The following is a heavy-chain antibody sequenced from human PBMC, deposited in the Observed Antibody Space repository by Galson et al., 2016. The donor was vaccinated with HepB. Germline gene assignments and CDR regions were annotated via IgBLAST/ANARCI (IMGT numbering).Heavy chain of an antibody. D-gene: IGHD3-10*01. Sequence: SLRLSCAASGFTFNFYNMNWVRQAPGKGLEWVSYISGSASAIYYADSVKGRFTVSRDNAKNTLYLQMNSLRAEDTAVYYCARTYGSGSYRRDAFDIWGQGTMVTVSS. CDR2: ISGSASAI. CDR1: GFTFNFYN. V-gene: IGHV3-48*01. J-gene: IGHJ3*02. CDR3: ARTYGSGSYRRDAFDI.